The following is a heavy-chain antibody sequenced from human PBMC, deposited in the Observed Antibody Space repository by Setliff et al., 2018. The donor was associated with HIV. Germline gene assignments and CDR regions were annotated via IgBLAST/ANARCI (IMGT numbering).Heavy chain of an antibody. CDR1: GYTFTGYY. Sequence: ASVKVSCKASGYTFTGYYLHWVRQAPGQGLEWMGRIIPKSGGTNYAQKSQGRVTMTRDTSISTAHMEMTRLRSDDTAVYYCATKLYSTNGVCLDCFDFWGQGTMVTVSS. V-gene: IGHV1-2*06. D-gene: IGHD2-8*01. J-gene: IGHJ3*01. CDR2: IIPKSGGT. CDR3: ATKLYSTNGVCLDCFDF.